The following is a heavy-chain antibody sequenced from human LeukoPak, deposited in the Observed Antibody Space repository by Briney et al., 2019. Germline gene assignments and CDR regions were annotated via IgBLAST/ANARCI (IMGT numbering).Heavy chain of an antibody. V-gene: IGHV1-2*02. CDR1: GYTFNYYG. CDR3: ARVVWATVTYDY. D-gene: IGHD4-17*01. J-gene: IGHJ4*02. CDR2: INPNSGGT. Sequence: ASVKVSCKASGYTFNYYGISWVRQAPGQGLEWMGWINPNSGGTNYAQKFQGRVTMTRDTSISTAYMELSRLRSDDTAVYYCARVVWATVTYDYWGQGTLVPVSS.